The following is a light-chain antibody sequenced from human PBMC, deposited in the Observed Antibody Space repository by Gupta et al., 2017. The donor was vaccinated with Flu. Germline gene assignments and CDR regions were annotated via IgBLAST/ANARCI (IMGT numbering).Light chain of an antibody. CDR1: RSSSSW. V-gene: IGKV1-5*03. CDR2: KVS. J-gene: IGKJ1*01. Sequence: SPRPASSVYSMTITCRVSRSSSSWLAWYQQKPGQAPKLLIYKVSSLDSGVPYRFSGSGSGTDFTLKISSVEADDFAIYYCKQYTHYPPWTFGQGTKVEIK. CDR3: KQYTHYPPWT.